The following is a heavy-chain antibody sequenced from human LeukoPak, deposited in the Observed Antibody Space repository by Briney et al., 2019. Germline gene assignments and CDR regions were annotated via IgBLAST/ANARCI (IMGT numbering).Heavy chain of an antibody. CDR3: AREYYDFWSGPNSYYGMDV. V-gene: IGHV1-2*04. D-gene: IGHD3-3*01. CDR2: INPNSGGT. Sequence: ASVKVSCKASGYTFTGYYMHWVRQAPGQGLEWMGWINPNSGGTNYAQKFQGWVTMTRDTSISTAYMELSRLRSDDTAVYYCAREYYDFWSGPNSYYGMDVWGQGTTVTVSS. J-gene: IGHJ6*02. CDR1: GYTFTGYY.